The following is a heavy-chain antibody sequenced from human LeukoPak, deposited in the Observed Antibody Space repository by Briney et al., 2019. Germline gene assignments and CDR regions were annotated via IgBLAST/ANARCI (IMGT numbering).Heavy chain of an antibody. CDR1: GGSITSYY. CDR2: IYYSGST. J-gene: IGHJ4*02. D-gene: IGHD5-24*01. V-gene: IGHV4-59*12. CDR3: ARGRRMARFDY. Sequence: PSETLSLTCTVSGGSITSYYWNWIRQPPGKGLEWIGYIYYSGSTDYNPSLKSRVTISVDTSKNQFSLKLSSVTAADTAVYYCARGRRMARFDYWGQGTLVTVSS.